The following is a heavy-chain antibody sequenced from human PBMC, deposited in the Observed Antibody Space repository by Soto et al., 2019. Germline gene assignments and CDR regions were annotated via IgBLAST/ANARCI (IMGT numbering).Heavy chain of an antibody. J-gene: IGHJ4*02. CDR1: GASISGSYYY. CDR3: ATSQKGYNWNYFDH. CDR2: VFYTGFT. V-gene: IGHV4-39*01. Sequence: SEALSLTCAVSGASISGSYYYWAWLRQSPGKGPEWIGSVFYTGFTSYNPSLESRVSVSVDTSKSQFSLKLSAVTAADTAVYYCATSQKGYNWNYFDHWGQGALVTVSS. D-gene: IGHD1-20*01.